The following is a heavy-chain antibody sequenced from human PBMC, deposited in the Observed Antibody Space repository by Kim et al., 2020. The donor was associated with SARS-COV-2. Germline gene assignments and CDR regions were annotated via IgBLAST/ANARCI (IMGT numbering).Heavy chain of an antibody. D-gene: IGHD6-19*01. CDR1: GGSISSYY. CDR3: ARFGGDSSGFNWFDP. J-gene: IGHJ5*02. Sequence: SETLSLTCTVSGGSISSYYWRGIRQPPGKGLEWIGYIYYSGSTNYNPSLKSRVTISVDTSKNQFSLKLSSVTAADTAVYYCARFGGDSSGFNWFDPWGQG. CDR2: IYYSGST. V-gene: IGHV4-59*13.